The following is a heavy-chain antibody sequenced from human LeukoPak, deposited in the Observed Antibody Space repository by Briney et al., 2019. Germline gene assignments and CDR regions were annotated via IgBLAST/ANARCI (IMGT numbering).Heavy chain of an antibody. J-gene: IGHJ4*02. CDR3: ARDSGHVDTAMAHDY. V-gene: IGHV3-48*03. Sequence: GGSLRLSCAASGIIFSTYAMNWVRQAPGKGLEWVSYISTSGTIIYYADSVKGRFTISRDNAKNSLYLQMNSLRAEDTAVYYCARDSGHVDTAMAHDYWGQGTLVTVSS. D-gene: IGHD5-18*01. CDR2: ISTSGTII. CDR1: GIIFSTYA.